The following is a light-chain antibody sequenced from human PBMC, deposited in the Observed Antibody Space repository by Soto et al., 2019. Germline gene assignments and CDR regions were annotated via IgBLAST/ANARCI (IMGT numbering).Light chain of an antibody. J-gene: IGKJ1*01. CDR1: QSINIW. Sequence: DIQMTQSPSTLSASVGDRVTITCRARQSINIWLAWYQQKPGKAPKLLIYDASILESGVPSRFSGSGSRTEFTLTISSLQPDDFATYYCQQYNSYRTFGQGTKVEIK. V-gene: IGKV1-5*01. CDR3: QQYNSYRT. CDR2: DAS.